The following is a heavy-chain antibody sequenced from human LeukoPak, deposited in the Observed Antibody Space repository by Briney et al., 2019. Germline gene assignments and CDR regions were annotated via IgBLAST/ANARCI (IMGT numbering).Heavy chain of an antibody. J-gene: IGHJ4*02. V-gene: IGHV4-34*01. CDR2: INHSGST. Sequence: SETLSLTCAVYGGSFSGYYWSWIRQPPGKGLEWIGEINHSGSTNYNPSLKSRVTISADTSKNQLSLKLSSVTAADTAVYYCASRFRGSYFPFDYWGQGTLVTVSS. CDR3: ASRFRGSYFPFDY. D-gene: IGHD1-26*01. CDR1: GGSFSGYY.